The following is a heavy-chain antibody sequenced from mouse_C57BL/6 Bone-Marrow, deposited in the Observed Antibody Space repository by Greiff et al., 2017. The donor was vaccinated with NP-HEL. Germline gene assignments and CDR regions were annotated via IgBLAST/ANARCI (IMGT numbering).Heavy chain of an antibody. CDR1: GFTFSSYG. V-gene: IGHV5-6*02. J-gene: IGHJ4*01. CDR2: ISSGGSYT. CDR3: ARQDYYGSSWYYAMDY. Sequence: EVKLVESGGDLVKPGGSLKLSCAASGFTFSSYGMSWVRQTPDKRLEWVATISSGGSYTYYPDSVKGRFTISRDNAKNTLYLQMSSLKSEDTAMYYCARQDYYGSSWYYAMDYWGQGTSVTVSS. D-gene: IGHD1-1*01.